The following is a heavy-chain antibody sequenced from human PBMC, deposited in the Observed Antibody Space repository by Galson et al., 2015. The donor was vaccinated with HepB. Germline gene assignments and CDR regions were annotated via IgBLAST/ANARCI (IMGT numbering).Heavy chain of an antibody. D-gene: IGHD6-19*01. CDR1: GFTFSSYA. V-gene: IGHV3-30*04. Sequence: SLRLSCAASGFTFSSYAMHWVRQAPGKGLEWVAVISYDGSNKYYADSVKGRFTISRDNSKNTLYLQMNSLRAEDTAVYYSTLAGTDAFDIWGQGTMVTVSS. CDR3: TLAGTDAFDI. J-gene: IGHJ3*02. CDR2: ISYDGSNK.